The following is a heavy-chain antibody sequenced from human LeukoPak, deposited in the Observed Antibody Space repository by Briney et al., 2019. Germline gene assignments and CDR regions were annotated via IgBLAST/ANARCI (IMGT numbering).Heavy chain of an antibody. D-gene: IGHD6-6*01. CDR2: IYYSGST. CDR3: ARGGYSSSGNFDY. V-gene: IGHV4-59*01. Sequence: SETLSLTCTVSGGSISNYYWNWIRQPPGKGLEWIGYIYYSGSTNYNPSLKSRVTISVDTSKNQFSLKLSSVTAADTAVYYCARGGYSSSGNFDYWGQGTLVTVSS. J-gene: IGHJ4*02. CDR1: GGSISNYY.